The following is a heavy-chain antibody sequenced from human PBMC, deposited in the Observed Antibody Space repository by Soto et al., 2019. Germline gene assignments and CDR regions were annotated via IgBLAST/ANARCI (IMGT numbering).Heavy chain of an antibody. D-gene: IGHD2-8*02. V-gene: IGHV1-2*04. Sequence: ASVKVSCKASGYTFTGYYMHWVRQAPGQGLEWMGWINPNSGGTNYAQKFQGWVTMTRDKSICTAYMELGRLRSDDTAVYYCARVLMGGTAWFDYWGQGTLVTVSS. CDR1: GYTFTGYY. J-gene: IGHJ4*02. CDR3: ARVLMGGTAWFDY. CDR2: INPNSGGT.